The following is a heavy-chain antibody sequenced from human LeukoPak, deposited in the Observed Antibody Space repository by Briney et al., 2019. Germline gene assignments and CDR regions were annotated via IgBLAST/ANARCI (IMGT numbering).Heavy chain of an antibody. CDR1: GFTFSSYG. Sequence: PGGSLRLSCAASGFTFSSYGMHWVRQAPGKGLEWVAVIWYDGSNKYYADSVKGRFTISRDNSKNTLYLQMNSLRAEDTAVYYCARDLDDYSRYFDYWGQGTLVTVSS. CDR3: ARDLDDYSRYFDY. D-gene: IGHD4-11*01. J-gene: IGHJ4*02. V-gene: IGHV3-33*01. CDR2: IWYDGSNK.